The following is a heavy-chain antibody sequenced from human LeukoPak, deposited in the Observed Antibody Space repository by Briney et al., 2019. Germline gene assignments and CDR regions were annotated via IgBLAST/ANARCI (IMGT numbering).Heavy chain of an antibody. Sequence: ASVKVSCKASGYTFTSYGISWVRQAPGQGLEWLGWISVYNVNTNYAQKLQGRVTMTEDTSTDTAYMELSSLRSEDTAVFYCATIAVAGTGGFDIWGQGTMVTVSS. V-gene: IGHV1-18*01. CDR3: ATIAVAGTGGFDI. D-gene: IGHD6-19*01. CDR1: GYTFTSYG. J-gene: IGHJ3*02. CDR2: ISVYNVNT.